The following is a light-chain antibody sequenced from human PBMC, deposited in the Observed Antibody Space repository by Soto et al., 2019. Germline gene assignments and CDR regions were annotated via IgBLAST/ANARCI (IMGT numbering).Light chain of an antibody. V-gene: IGKV1-27*01. CDR1: QDISDH. CDR2: EAS. CDR3: QKYNRAPRT. J-gene: IGKJ1*01. Sequence: DFQMTQSPSSLSASVGDRVTITCRASQDISDHLAWYQHKSAKVPKLLIYEASTLQSGVPSRFSGGGSGTDFTLTISSLQPEDVATYYCQKYNRAPRTFGQGTKVELK.